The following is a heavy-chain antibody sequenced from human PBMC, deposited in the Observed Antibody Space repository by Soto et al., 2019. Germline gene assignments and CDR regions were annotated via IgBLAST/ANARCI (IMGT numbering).Heavy chain of an antibody. CDR3: ARAFSGYELYYDGIDF. CDR1: GGTFSSYA. V-gene: IGHV1-69*01. J-gene: IGHJ6*02. D-gene: IGHD5-12*01. CDR2: IIPIFGTA. Sequence: QVQLVQSGAEVKKPGSSVKVSCKASGGTFSSYAISWVRQAPGQGLEWMGGIIPIFGTANYAQKYQGRVTITADESTSTAYMELSSLRSEDTAVYYWARAFSGYELYYDGIDFWGQGTTVTVSS.